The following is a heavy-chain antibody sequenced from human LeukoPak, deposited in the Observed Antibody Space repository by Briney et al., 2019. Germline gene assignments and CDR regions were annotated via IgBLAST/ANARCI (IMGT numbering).Heavy chain of an antibody. CDR3: AAGLGESSGYYYVFGLS. V-gene: IGHV1-58*01. J-gene: IGHJ5*02. CDR1: GFTFTSSA. D-gene: IGHD3-22*01. Sequence: SVKVSCKASGFTFTSSAVQWVRQARGQRLEWIGWIVVGSGNTNYAQKFQERVTITRDMSTSTAYMELSSLRSEDTAVYYCAAGLGESSGYYYVFGLSWGQGTLVTVSS. CDR2: IVVGSGNT.